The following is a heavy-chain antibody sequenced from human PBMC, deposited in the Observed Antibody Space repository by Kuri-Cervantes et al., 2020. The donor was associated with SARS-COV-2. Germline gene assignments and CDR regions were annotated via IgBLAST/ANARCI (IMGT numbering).Heavy chain of an antibody. CDR2: IYSGGST. Sequence: GGSLRLFCAASGFTVSSNYMSWVRQAPGKGLEWVSVIYSGGSTYYEDSVKGRFTISRDNSKNTRYLQMNSLRAEDTAVYYCARVDRTGGNGVVDYWGQGTLVTVSS. D-gene: IGHD4-23*01. CDR3: ARVDRTGGNGVVDY. J-gene: IGHJ4*01. CDR1: GFTVSSNY. V-gene: IGHV3-53*01.